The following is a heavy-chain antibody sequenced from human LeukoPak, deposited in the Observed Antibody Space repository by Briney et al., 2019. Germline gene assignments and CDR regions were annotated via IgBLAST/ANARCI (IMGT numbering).Heavy chain of an antibody. D-gene: IGHD2-2*01. Sequence: SETLSLTCTVSGGSISSYYWSWIRQPPGKGLEWIGYIYYGGSTNYNPSLKSRVTISVDTSKNQFSLKLSSVTAADTAVYYCARVVPANNWFDPWGQGTLVTVSS. CDR1: GGSISSYY. CDR2: IYYGGST. CDR3: ARVVPANNWFDP. J-gene: IGHJ5*02. V-gene: IGHV4-59*01.